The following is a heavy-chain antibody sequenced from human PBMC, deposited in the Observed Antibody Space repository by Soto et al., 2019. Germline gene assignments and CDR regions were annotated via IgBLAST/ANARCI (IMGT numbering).Heavy chain of an antibody. V-gene: IGHV1-18*01. CDR3: ARDQEDLGEPYGMDV. J-gene: IGHJ6*02. CDR1: GYTFTSYG. Sequence: GYTFTSYGISWVRQAPGQGLEWMGWISAYNGNTNYAQKLQGRVTMTTDTSTSTAYMELRSLRSDDTAVYYCARDQEDLGEPYGMDVWGQGTTVTVSS. CDR2: ISAYNGNT. D-gene: IGHD3-16*01.